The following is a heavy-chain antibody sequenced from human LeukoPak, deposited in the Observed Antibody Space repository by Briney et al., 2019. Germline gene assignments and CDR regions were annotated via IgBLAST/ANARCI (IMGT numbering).Heavy chain of an antibody. CDR2: IIPILGIA. CDR3: ARAVQNYYDSSGPAEVWFDP. D-gene: IGHD3-22*01. J-gene: IGHJ5*02. Sequence: SVNVSFKASGGTFSSYAISWVRQAPGQGLEWMGRIIPILGIANYAQKFQGRVTITADKSTSTAYMELSSLRSEDTAVYYCARAVQNYYDSSGPAEVWFDPWGQGTLVTVSS. CDR1: GGTFSSYA. V-gene: IGHV1-69*04.